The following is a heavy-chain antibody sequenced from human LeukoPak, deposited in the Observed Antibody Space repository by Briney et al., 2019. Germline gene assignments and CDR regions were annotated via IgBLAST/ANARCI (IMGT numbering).Heavy chain of an antibody. J-gene: IGHJ4*02. CDR1: GFTFSSYA. CDR3: ARESGYYLVF. V-gene: IGHV3-7*01. D-gene: IGHD3-3*01. Sequence: GGSLRLSCAASGFTFSSYAMNWVRQAPGKGLEWVANIKQDGSEKYYVDSVKGRFTISRDNAKNSLYLQMNSLRAEDTAVYYCARESGYYLVFWGQGTLVTVSS. CDR2: IKQDGSEK.